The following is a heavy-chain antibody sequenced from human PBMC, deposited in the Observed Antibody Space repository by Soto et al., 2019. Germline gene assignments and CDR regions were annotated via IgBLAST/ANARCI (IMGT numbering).Heavy chain of an antibody. J-gene: IGHJ4*02. D-gene: IGHD2-2*01. CDR1: GFTFSTSG. CDR2: IGPNPANT. Sequence: LRLSCAASGFTFSTSGMLWVRQPPGEGLEWVSAIGPNPANTKYTDSVKGRFTISRDNSKNTVFLQMSSLRAEDTALYYCATARHCSSDACPAAEWGQGNLVTVSS. CDR3: ATARHCSSDACPAAE. V-gene: IGHV3-23*01.